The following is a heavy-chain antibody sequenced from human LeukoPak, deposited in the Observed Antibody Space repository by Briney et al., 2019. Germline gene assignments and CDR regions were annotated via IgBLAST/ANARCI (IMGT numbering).Heavy chain of an antibody. D-gene: IGHD2-15*01. CDR3: ARGVVVAANDAFDI. J-gene: IGHJ3*02. Sequence: GRSLRLSCAASGFTFSSYGMHWVRQAPGKGLEWVAVIWYDGSNKYYADSVRGRFTISRDNSKNTLYLQMNSLRAEDTAVYYCARGVVVAANDAFDIWGQGTMVTVSS. V-gene: IGHV3-33*01. CDR1: GFTFSSYG. CDR2: IWYDGSNK.